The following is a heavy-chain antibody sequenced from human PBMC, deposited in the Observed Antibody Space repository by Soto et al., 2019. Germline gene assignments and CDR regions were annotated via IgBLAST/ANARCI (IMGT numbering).Heavy chain of an antibody. CDR3: ARDTRDYYDYGVSHSLET. CDR1: VYIVTCYH. CDR2: INPDSGDA. V-gene: IGHV1-2*02. Sequence: SGKACCNSSVYIVTCYHIRWVRQAPGQGLEWMGWINPDSGDAKYAQKFQGRVTMTRDTSISTGYMELSSLTSDDTAIYYCARDTRDYYDYGVSHSLETWGQGTMVTVSS. D-gene: IGHD4-17*01. J-gene: IGHJ3*01.